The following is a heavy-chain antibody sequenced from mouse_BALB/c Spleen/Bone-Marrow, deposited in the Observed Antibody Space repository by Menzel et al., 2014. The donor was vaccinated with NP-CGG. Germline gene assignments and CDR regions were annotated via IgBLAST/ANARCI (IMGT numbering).Heavy chain of an antibody. CDR1: GYTFTTYT. J-gene: IGHJ4*01. D-gene: IGHD2-5*01. Sequence: VQLQQSGAELARPGASVKMSCRASGYTFTTYTMHWVKQRPGQGLEWIGYINPSSGYTYYNQKFKDKATLTADESSSAAYLQLSSLTSENSAEYYSAKDYSNSATIDYWGQGDPDTASS. V-gene: IGHV1-4*01. CDR3: AKDYSNSATIDY. CDR2: INPSSGYT.